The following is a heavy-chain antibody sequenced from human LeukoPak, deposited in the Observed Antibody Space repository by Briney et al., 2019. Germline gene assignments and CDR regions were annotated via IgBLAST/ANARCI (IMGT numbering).Heavy chain of an antibody. V-gene: IGHV4-59*08. CDR3: ARRGISAAGTYDY. CDR1: GGTISSYY. Sequence: SETLTLTCTVSGGTISSYYWSWIRQPPGKGLEWIGYISYSGSTNYNASLNSRVTMSVDTSKNEFSLRLSAVTAAATAVYYCARRGISAAGTYDYWGQGTLVTVSS. J-gene: IGHJ4*02. CDR2: ISYSGST. D-gene: IGHD6-13*01.